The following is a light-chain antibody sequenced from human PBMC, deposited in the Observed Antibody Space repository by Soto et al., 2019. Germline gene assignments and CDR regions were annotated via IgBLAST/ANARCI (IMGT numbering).Light chain of an antibody. Sequence: QSVLTQSPSASASLGASVKLTCTLSSGHSSNAIAWHQQQPEKGPRYLMKLNSDGRYSKGDGIPDRFSGSSSGAERYLTISSLQSEDEADYYCQTWGTGINVFGTGTKVTVL. CDR1: SGHSSNA. CDR2: LNSDGRY. J-gene: IGLJ1*01. V-gene: IGLV4-69*02. CDR3: QTWGTGINV.